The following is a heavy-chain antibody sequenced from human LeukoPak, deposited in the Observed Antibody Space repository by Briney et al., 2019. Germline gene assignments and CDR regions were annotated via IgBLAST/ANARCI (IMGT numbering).Heavy chain of an antibody. CDR1: DGSISTEGHY. V-gene: IGHV4-31*03. D-gene: IGHD2-2*01. CDR3: ARRDCSTTSCPVDY. CDR2: IYYRGST. J-gene: IGHJ4*02. Sequence: PSQTLSLTCNVSDGSISTEGHYWNWIRQHPEKGLEWIGYIYYRGSTSYHPSLRNRVIISVDKSKNQFSLRLSSATAADTAVYYCARRDCSTTSCPVDYWGQGILVTVSS.